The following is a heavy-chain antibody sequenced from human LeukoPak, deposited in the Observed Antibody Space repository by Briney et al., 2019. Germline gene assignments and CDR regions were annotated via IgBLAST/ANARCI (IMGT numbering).Heavy chain of an antibody. CDR1: GGSISSSSYY. CDR3: ARSKDIVVVPAAIGAFDI. D-gene: IGHD2-2*02. J-gene: IGHJ3*02. V-gene: IGHV4-39*01. Sequence: SETLSLTCTVSGGSISSSSYYWGWIRQPPGKGLEWIVSIYYSGSTYYNPSLKSRVTISVDTSKHQFSLKLSSVTAADTAVYYCARSKDIVVVPAAIGAFDIWGQGTMGTVSA. CDR2: IYYSGST.